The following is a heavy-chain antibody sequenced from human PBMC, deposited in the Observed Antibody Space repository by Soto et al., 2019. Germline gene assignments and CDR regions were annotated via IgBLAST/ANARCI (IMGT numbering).Heavy chain of an antibody. CDR3: ARSKYIDY. J-gene: IGHJ4*02. D-gene: IGHD4-4*01. CDR1: GFTFSSYN. V-gene: IGHV3-48*02. Sequence: GGSLRLSCVVSGFTFSSYNMNWVRQAPGKGLEWVTYISGSGSTIYYADSVKGRFTISRDNVKNSLYLQMNSLRDEDTAVYYCARSKYIDYWGQGTLVTVSS. CDR2: ISGSGSTI.